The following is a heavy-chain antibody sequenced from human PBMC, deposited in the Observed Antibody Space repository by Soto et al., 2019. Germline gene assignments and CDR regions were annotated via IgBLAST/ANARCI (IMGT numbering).Heavy chain of an antibody. Sequence: SETLSLTCTVSGASISSHYWSWIRQPPGKGLEWIGYMSDSGSTNYNPSLKSRVTISEDTSKNQFSLNLSSVTAADTAVYYCTKDGGPLSFFDYWGQGILVTVSS. CDR1: GASISSHY. CDR2: MSDSGST. V-gene: IGHV4-59*11. J-gene: IGHJ4*02. D-gene: IGHD3-16*01. CDR3: TKDGGPLSFFDY.